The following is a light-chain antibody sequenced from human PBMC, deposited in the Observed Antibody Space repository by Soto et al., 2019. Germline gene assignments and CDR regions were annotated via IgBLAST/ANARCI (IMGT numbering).Light chain of an antibody. CDR1: KSVARS. V-gene: IGKV3-11*01. J-gene: IGKJ5*01. CDR3: QQRSNWPPIT. CDR2: DAS. Sequence: ETVLTQSPATLSLSPGERATLSCRASKSVARSLAWYQQKPGQAPRLLIYDASNRATGIPARFSGSGSGTDFTLTISSLEPEDFAVYYCQQRSNWPPITFGQGTRLEIK.